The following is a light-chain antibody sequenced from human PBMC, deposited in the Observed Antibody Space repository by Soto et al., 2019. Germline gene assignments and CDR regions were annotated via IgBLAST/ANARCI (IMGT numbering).Light chain of an antibody. V-gene: IGKV1-39*01. J-gene: IGKJ1*01. Sequence: DIQITHSPSALSASVLYRVTITCRASQTISTYLNWYQQKPGKAPKLLIYGASSLQSGVPSRFSGSGSGTDFTLTISSLQPEDFGTYYCQQSFSTPRTFGQGTKVDIK. CDR1: QTISTY. CDR3: QQSFSTPRT. CDR2: GAS.